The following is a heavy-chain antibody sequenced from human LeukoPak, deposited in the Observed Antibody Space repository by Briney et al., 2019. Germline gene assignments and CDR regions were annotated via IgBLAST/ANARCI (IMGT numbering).Heavy chain of an antibody. CDR3: ARKSAVRKTSEFDY. V-gene: IGHV1-2*02. Sequence: GASVKVSCKASGYTFTGYYINWVRQAPGQGLEWMGWINPNSGGTNYPQKFQGRVTMTTDTSISTAYMELSSLRSDDTAVYYCARKSAVRKTSEFDYWGQGTLVTVSS. CDR2: INPNSGGT. D-gene: IGHD2-2*01. CDR1: GYTFTGYY. J-gene: IGHJ4*02.